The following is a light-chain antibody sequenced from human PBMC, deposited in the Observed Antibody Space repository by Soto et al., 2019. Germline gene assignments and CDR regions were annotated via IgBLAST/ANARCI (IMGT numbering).Light chain of an antibody. CDR1: QHINNY. CDR2: AAS. CDR3: QKYNNGPPAT. Sequence: DIQMAQSPSSLSASVGDRVTITCRASQHINNYLAWYQQRPGKAPKLLIYAASTLQSGVPSRFSGGGSGTDFTLTISSLQPEDVATYDCQKYNNGPPATFGPGTKV. J-gene: IGKJ3*01. V-gene: IGKV1-27*01.